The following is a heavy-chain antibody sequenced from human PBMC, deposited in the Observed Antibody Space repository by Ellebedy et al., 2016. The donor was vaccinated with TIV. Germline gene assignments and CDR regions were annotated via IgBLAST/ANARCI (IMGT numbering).Heavy chain of an antibody. CDR3: AKDTGYYYDSSGPLGGD. J-gene: IGHJ4*02. V-gene: IGHV3-30*18. Sequence: GESLKISXAASGFTFSSYGMHWVRQAPGKGLEWVAVISYDGSNKYYADSVKGRFTISRDNSKNSLYLQMNSLRAEDTALYYCAKDTGYYYDSSGPLGGDWGQGTLVTVSS. D-gene: IGHD3-22*01. CDR2: ISYDGSNK. CDR1: GFTFSSYG.